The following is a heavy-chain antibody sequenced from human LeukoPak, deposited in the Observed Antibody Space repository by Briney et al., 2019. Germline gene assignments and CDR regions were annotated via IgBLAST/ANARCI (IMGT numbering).Heavy chain of an antibody. J-gene: IGHJ4*02. CDR1: GGTFSSYA. Sequence: ASVKVSCKASGGTFSSYAISWVRQAPGQGLEWMGGIIPIFGTANYAQKFQGRVTITAEESTSTAYMELSSLRSEDTAVYYCARGEVPPHYFDYWGQGTLVTVSS. CDR3: ARGEVPPHYFDY. V-gene: IGHV1-69*13. CDR2: IIPIFGTA.